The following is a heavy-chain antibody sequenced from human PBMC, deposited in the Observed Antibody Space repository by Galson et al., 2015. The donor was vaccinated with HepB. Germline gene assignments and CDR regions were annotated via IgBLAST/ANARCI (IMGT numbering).Heavy chain of an antibody. CDR3: AHRGGFTYGLYYFDH. V-gene: IGHV2-5*02. D-gene: IGHD5-18*01. J-gene: IGHJ4*02. Sequence: PALVKPTQTLTLTCTFSGFSLSTSGVGVGWIRQPPGKALEWLALIYWDDDKRYSPSLKSRLTITKDTSKNQVVLTMTNMDPVDTATYFCAHRGGFTYGLYYFDHWGQGTLVTVSS. CDR2: IYWDDDK. CDR1: GFSLSTSGVG.